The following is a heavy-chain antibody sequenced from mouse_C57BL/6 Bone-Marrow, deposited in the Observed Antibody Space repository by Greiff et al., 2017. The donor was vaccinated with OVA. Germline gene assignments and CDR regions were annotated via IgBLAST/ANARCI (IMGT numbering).Heavy chain of an antibody. CDR3: TYYYGSSYENY. J-gene: IGHJ2*01. V-gene: IGHV1-5*01. CDR1: GYTFTSYW. CDR2: IYPGNSDT. Sequence: VHVKQSGTVLARPGASVKMSCKTSGYTFTSYWMHWVKQRPGQGLEWIGAIYPGNSDTSYNQKFKGKAKLTAVTSASTAYMELSSLTNEDSAVDYCTYYYGSSYENYWGQGTTLTVSS. D-gene: IGHD1-1*01.